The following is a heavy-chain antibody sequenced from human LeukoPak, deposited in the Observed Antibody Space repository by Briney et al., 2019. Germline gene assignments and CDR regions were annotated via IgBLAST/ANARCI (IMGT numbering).Heavy chain of an antibody. D-gene: IGHD2-21*01. J-gene: IGHJ4*02. CDR3: AREFIQVRGVV. CDR1: GFTFSSYS. Sequence: GGSLRLSCAASGFTFSSYSMNWDRQAPGKGLEWVSSISSSSSYIYYADSVKGRFTISRDNAKNSLYLQMNSLRAEDTAVYYCAREFIQVRGVVWGQGTLVTVSS. V-gene: IGHV3-21*01. CDR2: ISSSSSYI.